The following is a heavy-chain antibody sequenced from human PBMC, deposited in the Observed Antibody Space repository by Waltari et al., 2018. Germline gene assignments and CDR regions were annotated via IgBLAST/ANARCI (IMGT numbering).Heavy chain of an antibody. CDR1: GGSISSIRYY. CDR2: IYYSGSI. V-gene: IGHV4-39*01. D-gene: IGHD5-12*01. J-gene: IGHJ5*02. Sequence: QLQLQESGPGLVKPSETLSLTCSVSGGSISSIRYYWGWIRQSPGKGLEWIGSIYYSGSIYYNPTLQSRVTISGDTSKNQFSLNLSSVTAADTAVYYCARHWKRNGYRFDPWGQGTRVNVSS. CDR3: ARHWKRNGYRFDP.